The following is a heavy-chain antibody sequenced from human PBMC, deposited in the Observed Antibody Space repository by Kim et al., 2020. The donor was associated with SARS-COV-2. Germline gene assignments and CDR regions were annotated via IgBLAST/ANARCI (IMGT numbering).Heavy chain of an antibody. CDR2: INSDGSST. V-gene: IGHV3-74*01. J-gene: IGHJ4*02. CDR3: ARVDSVYDPEIFDY. CDR1: GFTFSSYW. D-gene: IGHD5-12*01. Sequence: GGSLRLSCAASGFTFSSYWMHWVRQAPGKGLVWVSRINSDGSSTSYADSVKGRFTISRDNAKNTLYLQMNSLRAEDTAVYYCARVDSVYDPEIFDYWGQGTLVTVSS.